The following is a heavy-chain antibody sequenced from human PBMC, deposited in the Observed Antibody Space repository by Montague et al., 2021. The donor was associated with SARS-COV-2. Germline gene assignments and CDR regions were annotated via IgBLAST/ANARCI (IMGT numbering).Heavy chain of an antibody. J-gene: IGHJ4*02. V-gene: IGHV4-39*01. CDR1: GGSISSTSYY. CDR3: VRHRGYYQDISGDFDY. Sequence: SETLSLTCTVSGGSISSTSYYWGWIRQSPGKGLEWIGGIHYNGRTFYNPSLKSRLTMSVDTSKNQFSLKLSPVTAADTAVFYCVRHRGYYQDISGDFDYWGRGTLVTVSS. D-gene: IGHD3-22*01. CDR2: IHYNGRT.